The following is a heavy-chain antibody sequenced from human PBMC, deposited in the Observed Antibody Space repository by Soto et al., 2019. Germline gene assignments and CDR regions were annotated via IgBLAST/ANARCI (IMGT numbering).Heavy chain of an antibody. CDR3: ARGSTVTSSWFDP. V-gene: IGHV1-69*02. Sequence: ASVKVSCNASGGTFSSYTISWVRQAPGQGLEWMGRIIPILGIANYAQKFQGRVTITADKSTSTAYMELSSLRSEDTAVYYCARGSTVTSSWFDPWGQGTLVTVSS. CDR2: IIPILGIA. J-gene: IGHJ5*02. D-gene: IGHD4-4*01. CDR1: GGTFSSYT.